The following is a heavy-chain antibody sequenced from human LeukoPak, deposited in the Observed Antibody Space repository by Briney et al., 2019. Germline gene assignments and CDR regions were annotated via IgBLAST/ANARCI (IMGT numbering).Heavy chain of an antibody. J-gene: IGHJ4*02. D-gene: IGHD2-2*01. CDR2: ISSSSSYI. CDR1: GFTFSDYY. Sequence: GGSLRLSCAASGFTFSDYYMSWIRQAPGKGLEWVSYISSSSSYINYADSVKGRFTISRDNAKNSLYLQMNSLRAEDTAVYYCARAGRYCSSTSCSIPDYWGQGTLVTVSS. V-gene: IGHV3-11*06. CDR3: ARAGRYCSSTSCSIPDY.